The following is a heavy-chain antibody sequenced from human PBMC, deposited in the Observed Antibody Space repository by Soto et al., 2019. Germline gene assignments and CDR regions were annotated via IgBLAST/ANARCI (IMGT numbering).Heavy chain of an antibody. Sequence: GGSLRLSCAASGLTFSSYAMSWVRQAPGKGLEWVSAISGSGGSTYYADSVKGRFTISRDNSKNTLYLQMNSLRAEDTAVYYCARATIRFLEWLAGCWGQGTLVTVSS. CDR2: ISGSGGST. CDR1: GLTFSSYA. V-gene: IGHV3-23*01. D-gene: IGHD3-3*01. J-gene: IGHJ4*02. CDR3: ARATIRFLEWLAGC.